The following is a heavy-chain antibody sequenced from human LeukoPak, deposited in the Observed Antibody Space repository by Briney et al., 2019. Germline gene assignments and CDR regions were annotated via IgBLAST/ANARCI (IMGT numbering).Heavy chain of an antibody. CDR1: GFTFSSYA. J-gene: IGHJ4*02. Sequence: GGSLRLSCAASGFTFSSYAMSWVRQAPGKGLEWVSAISGSGGSTYYAGSVKGRFTISRDNSKNTLYLQMNSLRAEDTAIYYCAKEGTLHFYNSYYFDYWGQGTLVTVSS. CDR2: ISGSGGST. D-gene: IGHD3-22*01. V-gene: IGHV3-23*01. CDR3: AKEGTLHFYNSYYFDY.